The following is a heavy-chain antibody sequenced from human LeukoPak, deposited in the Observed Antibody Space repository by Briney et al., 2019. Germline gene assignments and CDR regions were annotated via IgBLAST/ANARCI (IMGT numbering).Heavy chain of an antibody. CDR1: GFTFSSYS. CDR3: ARALKSIYSSSWYRGPTNDY. CDR2: ISSSSSYI. V-gene: IGHV3-21*01. J-gene: IGHJ4*02. D-gene: IGHD6-13*01. Sequence: PGGSLRLSCAASGFTFSSYSMDWVRQAPGKGLEWVSSISSSSSYIYYADSVKGRFTISRDNAKNSLYLQMNSLRAEDTAVYYCARALKSIYSSSWYRGPTNDYWGQGTLVTVSS.